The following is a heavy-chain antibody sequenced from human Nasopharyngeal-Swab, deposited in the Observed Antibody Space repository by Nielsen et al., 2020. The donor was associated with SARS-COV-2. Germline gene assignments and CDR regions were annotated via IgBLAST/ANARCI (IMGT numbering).Heavy chain of an antibody. Sequence: WIRRPPGEGLEWIGYIYYSGSTYYNPSLKSRVTISVDTSKNQFSLKLSSVTAADTAVYYCAREGNCSGGSCYSYFDYWGQGTLVTVSS. V-gene: IGHV4-30-4*01. D-gene: IGHD2-15*01. CDR3: AREGNCSGGSCYSYFDY. CDR2: IYYSGST. J-gene: IGHJ4*02.